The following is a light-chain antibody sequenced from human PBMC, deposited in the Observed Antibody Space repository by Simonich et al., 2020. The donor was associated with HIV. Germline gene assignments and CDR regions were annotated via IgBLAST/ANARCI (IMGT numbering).Light chain of an antibody. CDR1: SSNIGAGYD. CDR3: SSYTSSSTWV. CDR2: GNS. J-gene: IGLJ3*02. Sequence: QSVLTQPPSVSGAPGQRVTISCTGSSSNIGAGYDVHWYQQLPGTAPKLPIYGNSNRPSGVPDRLSGSKSGTSASLAITGLQAEDEADYYCSSYTSSSTWVFGGGTKLTVL. V-gene: IGLV1-40*01.